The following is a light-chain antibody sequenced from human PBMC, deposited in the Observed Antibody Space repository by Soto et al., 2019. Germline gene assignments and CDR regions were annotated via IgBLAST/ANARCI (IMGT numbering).Light chain of an antibody. CDR3: QSYDSSLSGV. CDR1: SSNIGSGYD. V-gene: IGLV1-40*01. CDR2: GNS. Sequence: QSVLTQLPSVSGAPGQRVTISCTGSSSNIGSGYDVHWYQQLPGTAPKLLIYGNSNRPSGVPDRFSGSKSGTSASLAITGLQAEDDADYYCQSYDSSLSGVFGGGTKLTVL. J-gene: IGLJ3*02.